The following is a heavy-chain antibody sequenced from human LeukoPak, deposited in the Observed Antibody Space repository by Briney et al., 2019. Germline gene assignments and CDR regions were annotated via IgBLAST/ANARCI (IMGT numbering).Heavy chain of an antibody. J-gene: IGHJ6*02. CDR2: INHSGST. D-gene: IGHD6-19*01. V-gene: IGHV4-34*01. CDR3: ARAPGYSSGPFHYYYGMDV. Sequence: RPSETLSLTCAVYGGSFSGYYWSWIRQPPGKGLEWSGEINHSGSTNYNPSLKSRVTISVDTSKNQFSLKLSSVTAADTAVYYCARAPGYSSGPFHYYYGMDVWGQGTTVTVSS. CDR1: GGSFSGYY.